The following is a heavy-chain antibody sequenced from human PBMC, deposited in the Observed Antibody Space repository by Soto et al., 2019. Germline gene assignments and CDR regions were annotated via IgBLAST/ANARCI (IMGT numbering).Heavy chain of an antibody. CDR3: AGLGRYVSSCYHLVY. D-gene: IGHD3-22*01. J-gene: IGHJ4*02. CDR2: IYYLVNT. V-gene: IGHV4-39*01. CDR1: GGSISSSSSY. Sequence: PSETLSLTCTVSGGSISSSSSYWGWIRQPPGKGLEWVGSIYYLVNTYYNPSLGGRVSISVDTPKNQFSLKLNSVTAADTALFYCAGLGRYVSSCYHLVYLGPGTLVTVSA.